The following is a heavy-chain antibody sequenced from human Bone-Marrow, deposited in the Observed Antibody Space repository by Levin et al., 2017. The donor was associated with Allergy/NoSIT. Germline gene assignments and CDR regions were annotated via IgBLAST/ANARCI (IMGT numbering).Heavy chain of an antibody. D-gene: IGHD5-12*01. V-gene: IGHV3-23*01. CDR2: ISGDGAST. CDR3: ARGASGYNWYFDL. J-gene: IGHJ2*01. Sequence: GGSLRLSCAASEFTFSSYAMSWVRQVPGKGLEWVSAISGDGASTKYADSVKGRFTISRDNSKNTLVLQMNSLRADDTAVYYCARGASGYNWYFDLWGRGTLVTVSS. CDR1: EFTFSSYA.